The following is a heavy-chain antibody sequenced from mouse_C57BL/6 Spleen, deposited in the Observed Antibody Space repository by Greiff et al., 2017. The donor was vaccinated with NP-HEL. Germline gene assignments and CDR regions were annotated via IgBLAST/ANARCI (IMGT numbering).Heavy chain of an antibody. CDR1: GYTFTDYN. V-gene: IGHV1-22*01. CDR3: ARGLLRWYFEV. D-gene: IGHD1-1*01. J-gene: IGHJ1*03. CDR2: INPNNGGT. Sequence: EVQLQQSGPELVKPGASVKMSCKASGYTFTDYNMHWVKQSHGKSLEWIGYINPNNGGTSYHQKFKGKATLTVNKSSSTAYMELRSLTSEDAAVDYCARGLLRWYFEVWGTGTTVTVSS.